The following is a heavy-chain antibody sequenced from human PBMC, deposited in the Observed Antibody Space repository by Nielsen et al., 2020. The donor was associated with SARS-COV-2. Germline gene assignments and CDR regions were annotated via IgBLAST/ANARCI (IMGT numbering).Heavy chain of an antibody. D-gene: IGHD1-26*01. CDR3: ARDSGGRGGASTGFDF. CDR1: GYTFTSYY. CDR2: INPNGGSA. J-gene: IGHJ4*02. Sequence: ASVKVSCKTSGYTFTSYYLHWVRQAPGQGLEWMGMINPNGGSASHAQKFQGRGTITRDTSTNTLYMQLSSLKSGDTAVYYCARDSGGRGGASTGFDFWGQGTLVTVSS. V-gene: IGHV1-46*01.